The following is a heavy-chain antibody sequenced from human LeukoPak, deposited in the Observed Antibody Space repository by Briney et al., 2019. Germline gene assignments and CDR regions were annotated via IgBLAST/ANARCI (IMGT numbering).Heavy chain of an antibody. CDR2: ISSSSSYI. CDR3: ATNVGSGYYFYFDY. Sequence: GGSLRLSWAASGFTFSSYSMNWVRQAAGKGLEWVSSISSSSSYIYYADSVKGRFTISRDNAKNSLYLQMNSLRAEDTALYYCATNVGSGYYFYFDYWGQGTPVTVSS. CDR1: GFTFSSYS. J-gene: IGHJ4*02. V-gene: IGHV3-21*04. D-gene: IGHD3-22*01.